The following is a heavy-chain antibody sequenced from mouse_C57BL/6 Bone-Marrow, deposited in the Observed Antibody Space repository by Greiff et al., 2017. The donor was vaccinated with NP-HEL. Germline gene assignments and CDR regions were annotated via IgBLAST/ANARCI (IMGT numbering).Heavy chain of an antibody. V-gene: IGHV1-5*01. D-gene: IGHD2-1*01. J-gene: IGHJ4*01. CDR2: IYRGNSDT. CDR3: TYGNYYYAMDY. CDR1: GYTFTSYW. Sequence: VQLQQSGTVLARPGASVKMSCKTSGYTFTSYWMHWVKQRPGQGLEWIGAIYRGNSDTSYNQKVKGKAKLTAVTSASSAYMELSRLTNEDSAVYYCTYGNYYYAMDYWGQGTSVTVSS.